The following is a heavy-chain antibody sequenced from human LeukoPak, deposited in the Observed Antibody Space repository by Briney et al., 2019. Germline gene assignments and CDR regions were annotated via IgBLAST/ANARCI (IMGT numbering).Heavy chain of an antibody. Sequence: ETLSLTCSVSGGSVSSTNYYWSWVRQAPGKGLDWVSVIYSGGSTYYADSVKGRFTISRDNSKNTLYLQMNSLRAEDTAVYYCEGSPTNTDYWGQGTLVTVSS. CDR2: IYSGGST. CDR1: GGSVSSTNYY. V-gene: IGHV3-53*01. J-gene: IGHJ4*02. D-gene: IGHD2-15*01. CDR3: EGSPTNTDY.